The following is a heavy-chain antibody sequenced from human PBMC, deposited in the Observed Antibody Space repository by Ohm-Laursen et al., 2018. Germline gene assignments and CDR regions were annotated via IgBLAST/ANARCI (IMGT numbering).Heavy chain of an antibody. D-gene: IGHD1-26*01. Sequence: SDILSLTCSVSGASISDHYWGWIRQTAGKGLEWIGRVYATGTTNYNPSLGSRVTMSVDTSKNQLSLRLTSVTAADTAVYYCATVDSVGASWYWGQGALVTVSS. J-gene: IGHJ4*02. CDR1: GASISDHY. V-gene: IGHV4-4*07. CDR3: ATVDSVGASWY. CDR2: VYATGTT.